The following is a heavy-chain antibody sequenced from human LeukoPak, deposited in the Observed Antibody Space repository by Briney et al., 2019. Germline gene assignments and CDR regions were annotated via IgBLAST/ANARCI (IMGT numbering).Heavy chain of an antibody. V-gene: IGHV1-2*02. CDR3: ARGYYDSSDYEYFQH. CDR2: INPNSGGT. Sequence: ASVKVSCKASGYTFTGYYMHWVRQAPGQGLEWMGWINPNSGGTNYAQKFQGRVTMTRDTSIITAYMELSRLRSDDTAVYFCARGYYDSSDYEYFQHWGQGTQVTVSS. D-gene: IGHD3-22*01. CDR1: GYTFTGYY. J-gene: IGHJ1*01.